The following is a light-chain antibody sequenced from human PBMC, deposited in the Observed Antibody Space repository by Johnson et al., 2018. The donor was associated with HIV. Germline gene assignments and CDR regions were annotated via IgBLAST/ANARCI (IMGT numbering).Light chain of an antibody. CDR3: GTWDNSLSGCV. Sequence: QSVLTQPPSVSAAPGQKVTISCSGSSSNIGNNYVSWYQHLPGTAPKLLIYENNKRPSGIPDRFSGSKSGTSATLGITGLQTGDEADYYCGTWDNSLSGCVFGTGTKVTVL. CDR2: ENN. CDR1: SSNIGNNY. V-gene: IGLV1-51*02. J-gene: IGLJ1*01.